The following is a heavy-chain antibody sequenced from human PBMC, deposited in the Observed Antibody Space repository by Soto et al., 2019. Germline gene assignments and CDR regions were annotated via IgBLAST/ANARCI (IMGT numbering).Heavy chain of an antibody. CDR1: GFNLSHPW. Sequence: PEGSLRRSCVTSGFNLSHPWMTWVRQAAGKGLEWVGRIKSKTDGGTADYAAPVKGRATISRDDSKNTVYLQMNSLKTEDTAVYYCTTAIYYDILYGYHRDAYWGHGPLFTV. CDR3: TTAIYYDILYGYHRDAY. J-gene: IGHJ4*01. D-gene: IGHD3-9*01. CDR2: IKSKTDGGTA. V-gene: IGHV3-15*01.